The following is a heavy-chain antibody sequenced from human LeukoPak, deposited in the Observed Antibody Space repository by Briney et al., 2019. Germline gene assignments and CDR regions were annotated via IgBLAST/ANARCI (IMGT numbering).Heavy chain of an antibody. Sequence: PSETLSLTCTVSGGSISSYYWSWIRQPPGKGLEWIGYIYYSGSTNYNPSLKSRVTISVDTSKNQFSLKLSSVTAADTAVYYCARGVYGDYHFDYWGQGTWSPSPQ. CDR1: GGSISSYY. V-gene: IGHV4-59*01. J-gene: IGHJ4*02. D-gene: IGHD4-17*01. CDR3: ARGVYGDYHFDY. CDR2: IYYSGST.